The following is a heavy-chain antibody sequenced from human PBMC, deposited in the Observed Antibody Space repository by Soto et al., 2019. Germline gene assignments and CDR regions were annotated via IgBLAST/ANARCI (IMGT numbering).Heavy chain of an antibody. CDR2: TYYRSKWYN. D-gene: IGHD6-13*01. CDR3: ARDRGSSWTPVDY. J-gene: IGHJ4*02. V-gene: IGHV6-1*01. CDR1: GDRVSRNSAA. Sequence: SQTLSLTCAISGDRVSRNSAAWNWIRPSPSRGLEWLGRTYYRSKWYNDYAVSVKSRITINPDTSKNQFSLQLNSVTPEDTAVYYCARDRGSSWTPVDYWGQGTLVTVSS.